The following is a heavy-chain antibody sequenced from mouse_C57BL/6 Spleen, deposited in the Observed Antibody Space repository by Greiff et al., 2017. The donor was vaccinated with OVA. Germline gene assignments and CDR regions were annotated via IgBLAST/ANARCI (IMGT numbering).Heavy chain of an antibody. CDR2: IRSKSSNYAT. J-gene: IGHJ4*01. Sequence: EVQLVESGGGLVQPKGSLKLSCAASGFTFNTYAMHWVRQAPGKGLEWVARIRSKSSNYATYYADSVKDRFTISRDDSQSMLYLQMNNLKTEDTAMYYCVRDTTVPHYYAMDYWGQGTSVTVSS. D-gene: IGHD1-1*01. V-gene: IGHV10-3*01. CDR3: VRDTTVPHYYAMDY. CDR1: GFTFNTYA.